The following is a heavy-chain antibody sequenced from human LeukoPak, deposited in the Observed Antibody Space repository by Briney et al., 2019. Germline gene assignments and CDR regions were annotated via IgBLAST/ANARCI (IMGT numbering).Heavy chain of an antibody. CDR3: ATMPYMVRGVTDAFDI. CDR2: INPNSGGT. D-gene: IGHD3-10*01. J-gene: IGHJ3*02. CDR1: GYTFTGYY. Sequence: GASVKVSCKASGYTFTGYYMHWVRQAPGQGLEWMGWINPNSGGTNYAQKFQGWVTMTRDTSISTAYMELSSLRSEDTAVYYCATMPYMVRGVTDAFDIWGQGTMVTVSS. V-gene: IGHV1-2*04.